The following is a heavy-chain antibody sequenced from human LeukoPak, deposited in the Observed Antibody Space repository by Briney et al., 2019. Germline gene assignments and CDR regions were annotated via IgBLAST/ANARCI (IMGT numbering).Heavy chain of an antibody. D-gene: IGHD2-15*01. CDR3: ARDGVRPGVVDY. Sequence: SEILSLTCTVSGGSICSYYWSWIRQPAGKGLEWIGRIYTSGSTNYNPSLKSRVTMSVDTSKNQFSLKLSSVTAADTAVYYCARDGVRPGVVDYWGQGTLVTVSS. V-gene: IGHV4-4*07. CDR2: IYTSGST. J-gene: IGHJ4*02. CDR1: GGSICSYY.